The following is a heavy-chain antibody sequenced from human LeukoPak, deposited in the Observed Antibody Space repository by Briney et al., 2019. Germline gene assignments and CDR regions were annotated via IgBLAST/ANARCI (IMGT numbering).Heavy chain of an antibody. Sequence: ASVKVSCKASGYTFTGYYMHWVRQAPGQGLEWMGWINPNSGGTNYAQKFQGRVTMTRDTSISTAYMELSRLRSDDTAVYYCARGKIACVMYSGTVPYYFDYWGQGTLVTVSS. D-gene: IGHD6-13*01. CDR1: GYTFTGYY. CDR3: ARGKIACVMYSGTVPYYFDY. V-gene: IGHV1-2*02. CDR2: INPNSGGT. J-gene: IGHJ4*02.